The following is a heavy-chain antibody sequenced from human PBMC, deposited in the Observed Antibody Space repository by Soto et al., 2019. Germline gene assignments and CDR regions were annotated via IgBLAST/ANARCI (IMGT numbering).Heavy chain of an antibody. J-gene: IGHJ4*02. V-gene: IGHV1-3*01. D-gene: IGHD3-3*01. CDR2: INAGNGNT. Sequence: GASVKVSCKASGYTFTSYAMHWVRQAPGQRLEWMGWINAGNGNTKYSQKFQGRVTITRDTSASTAYMELSSLRSEDTAVYYCAKAPQITIFGVVISNFDYWGQGTLVTVSS. CDR1: GYTFTSYA. CDR3: AKAPQITIFGVVISNFDY.